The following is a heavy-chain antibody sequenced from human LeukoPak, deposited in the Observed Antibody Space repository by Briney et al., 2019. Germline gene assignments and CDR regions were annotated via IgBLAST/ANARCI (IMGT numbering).Heavy chain of an antibody. CDR1: GFTFSSYG. J-gene: IGHJ4*02. V-gene: IGHV3-23*01. CDR3: ARRAGAYSYPYDY. CDR2: ISGSGGST. Sequence: GGSLRLSCAASGFTFSSYGMSWVRQAPGKGLEWVSAISGSGGSTYYADSVKGRFTISRDNSKNTLYLQMNSLRAEDTAVYYCARRAGAYSYPYDYWGQGTLVTVSS. D-gene: IGHD4/OR15-4a*01.